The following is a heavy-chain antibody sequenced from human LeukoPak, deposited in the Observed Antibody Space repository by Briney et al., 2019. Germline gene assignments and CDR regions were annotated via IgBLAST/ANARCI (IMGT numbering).Heavy chain of an antibody. CDR1: GYTFTGYY. J-gene: IGHJ2*01. D-gene: IGHD6-6*01. CDR2: INPNSGGT. Sequence: SVKVSCKASGYTFTGYYMHWVQQAPGQGREGMGWINPNSGGTNYAQKFQGRVTMTRDTSISTAYMELSRLRSDDTAVYYCAGAPSIAENWYFDLWGRGTLVTVSS. V-gene: IGHV1-2*02. CDR3: AGAPSIAENWYFDL.